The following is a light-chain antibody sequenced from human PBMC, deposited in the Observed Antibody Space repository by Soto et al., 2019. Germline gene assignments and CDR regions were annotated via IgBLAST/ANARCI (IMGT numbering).Light chain of an antibody. CDR3: HQYFRSPLT. CDR1: RSVSRY. Sequence: EIVLTQSPATLSLSPGERATLSCRASRSVSRYLAWYQQKPGQAPRLLIYDASSRATGIPARFSGSGSGTEFTLTISSLQAEDVAIYYCHQYFRSPLTFGGGTKVDIK. CDR2: DAS. J-gene: IGKJ4*01. V-gene: IGKV3-11*01.